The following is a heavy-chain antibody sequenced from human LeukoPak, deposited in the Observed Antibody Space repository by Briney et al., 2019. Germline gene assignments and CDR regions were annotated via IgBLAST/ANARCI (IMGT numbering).Heavy chain of an antibody. Sequence: GGSLRLSCAASGFTFSSYAMSWVRQAPGKGLEWVSGISGSGGSTYYADSVKGRFTISRDNSKNTLYLQMNSLRAEDTAVYYCARDAYSSGWYGYFDYWGQGTLVTVSS. CDR1: GFTFSSYA. CDR2: ISGSGGST. J-gene: IGHJ4*02. CDR3: ARDAYSSGWYGYFDY. D-gene: IGHD6-19*01. V-gene: IGHV3-23*01.